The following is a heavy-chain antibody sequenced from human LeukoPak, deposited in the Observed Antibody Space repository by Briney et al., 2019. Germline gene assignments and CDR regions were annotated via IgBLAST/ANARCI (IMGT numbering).Heavy chain of an antibody. J-gene: IGHJ5*02. V-gene: IGHV3-30*02. CDR3: AKPGYCRGDACDNWFDP. CDR1: GFTFRTYG. CDR2: IRYDGNNK. D-gene: IGHD2-15*01. Sequence: GGSLRLSCAASGFTFRTYGMHWVRQAPGKGLEWVAFIRYDGNNKYYADSVKGRFTISRDNSKNALYLQMNSLRAEDTAVYYCAKPGYCRGDACDNWFDPWGQGTLVTVSS.